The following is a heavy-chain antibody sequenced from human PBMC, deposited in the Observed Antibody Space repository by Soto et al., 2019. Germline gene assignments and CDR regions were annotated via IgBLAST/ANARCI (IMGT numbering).Heavy chain of an antibody. V-gene: IGHV1-58*01. D-gene: IGHD3-3*01. CDR1: SRSA. CDR3: AAEPGQYFFFWSGQVADDCSVMAV. J-gene: IGHJ6*02. Sequence: SRSAGPLLRKKKGKRLEWIGWIVVGSGNTNYAQKFQERVTITRDMSTSTAYMELSSLRSEDTAVYYCAAEPGQYFFFWSGQVADDCSVMAVRRHGTTVPVSS. CDR2: IVVGSGNT.